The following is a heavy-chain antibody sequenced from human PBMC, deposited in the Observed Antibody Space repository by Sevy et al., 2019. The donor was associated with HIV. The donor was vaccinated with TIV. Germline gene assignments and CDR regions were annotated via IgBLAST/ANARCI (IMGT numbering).Heavy chain of an antibody. D-gene: IGHD3-10*01. CDR3: AKENIPHYYGSGSSN. Sequence: GGSLRLSCAASGFTFSNYGVLWVRQAPGKGLEWVAFISDDGSIKYYEDSVKGRFTISRDNSKNTLFLQMNRLRAEDTAVYYCAKENIPHYYGSGSSNWGQGTLVTVSS. CDR2: ISDDGSIK. CDR1: GFTFSNYG. J-gene: IGHJ1*01. V-gene: IGHV3-30*18.